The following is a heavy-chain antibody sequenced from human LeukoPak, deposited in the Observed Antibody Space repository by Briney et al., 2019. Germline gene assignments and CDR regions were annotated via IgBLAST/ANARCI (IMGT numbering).Heavy chain of an antibody. CDR2: IKSKTDGGTT. CDR3: ARDGYYYDSSSWEFDY. CDR1: GFTFSNAW. J-gene: IGHJ4*02. D-gene: IGHD3-22*01. V-gene: IGHV3-15*01. Sequence: PGGSLRLSCAASGFTFSNAWMSWVRQAPGKGLEWVGRIKSKTDGGTTDYAAPVKGRFTISRDNAKNSLYLQMNSLRAEDTAVYYCARDGYYYDSSSWEFDYWGQGTLVTVSS.